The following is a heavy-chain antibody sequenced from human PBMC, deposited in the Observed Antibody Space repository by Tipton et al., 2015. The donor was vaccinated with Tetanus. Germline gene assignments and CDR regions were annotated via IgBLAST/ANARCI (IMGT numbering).Heavy chain of an antibody. CDR1: GGSISSSTYY. V-gene: IGHV4-39*01. CDR3: ASQNNGYGDNSLSGYFDF. D-gene: IGHD4-23*01. Sequence: LRLSCTVSGGSISSSTYYWGWIRQTPGKGLEWIGSIYHSGSTYYNPSLRSRVTISVDTSKMQFSLKLNSVTAADTAVYYCASQNNGYGDNSLSGYFDFWGQGSLVNVSS. CDR2: IYHSGST. J-gene: IGHJ4*02.